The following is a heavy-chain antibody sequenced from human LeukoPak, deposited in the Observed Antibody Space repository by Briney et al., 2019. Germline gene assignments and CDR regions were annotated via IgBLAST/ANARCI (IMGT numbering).Heavy chain of an antibody. V-gene: IGHV3-30*18. CDR3: AKVMDSSWCYYYAMDV. CDR1: GFTFSSYG. Sequence: QPGGSLRLSCAASGFTFSSYGMYWVRQAPGKGLEWVAVISYDGSNKYYADSVKGRFTISRDNSNNTLYLQMSSLRAEDTAVYSCAKVMDSSWCYYYAMDVWGQGTTVTVSS. D-gene: IGHD6-13*01. J-gene: IGHJ6*02. CDR2: ISYDGSNK.